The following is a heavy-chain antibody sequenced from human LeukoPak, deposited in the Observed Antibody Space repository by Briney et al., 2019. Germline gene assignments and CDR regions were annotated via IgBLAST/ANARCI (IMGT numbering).Heavy chain of an antibody. CDR2: ISWNSGSI. CDR1: GFTFDDYA. CDR3: AKDRYYDSSGYPSFDY. J-gene: IGHJ4*02. D-gene: IGHD3-22*01. V-gene: IGHV3-9*01. Sequence: GRSLRLSCAASGFTFDDYAMHWVRQAPGEGLEWVSGISWNSGSIGYADSVKGRFTISRDNAKNSLYLQMNSLRAEDTALYYCAKDRYYDSSGYPSFDYWGQGTLVTVSS.